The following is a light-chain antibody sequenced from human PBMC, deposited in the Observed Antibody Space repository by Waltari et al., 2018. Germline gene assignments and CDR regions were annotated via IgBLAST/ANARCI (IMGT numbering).Light chain of an antibody. Sequence: IVMTQSPATLSVSPGERATLSCRASQSVSSNLARYQQKPGQAPRLLIYGASTRATGIPARFSGSGSGTEFTLTISSLQSEDFAVYYCQQYNNWPPWTFGQGTKVEIK. CDR1: QSVSSN. J-gene: IGKJ1*01. V-gene: IGKV3-15*01. CDR3: QQYNNWPPWT. CDR2: GAS.